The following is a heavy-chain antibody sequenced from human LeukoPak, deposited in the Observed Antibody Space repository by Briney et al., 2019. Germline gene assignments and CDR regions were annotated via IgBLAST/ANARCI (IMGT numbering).Heavy chain of an antibody. CDR1: GGSFSGYY. J-gene: IGHJ4*02. CDR3: ARVAMVYDYVWGSYRPHNYFDY. D-gene: IGHD3-16*02. CDR2: INHSGST. Sequence: SETLSLTCAVYGGSFSGYYWSWIRQPPGKGLEWIGEINHSGSTNYNPSLKSRVTISVDTSKNQFSLKLSSVTAADTAVYYCARVAMVYDYVWGSYRPHNYFDYWGQGTLDTVSS. V-gene: IGHV4-34*01.